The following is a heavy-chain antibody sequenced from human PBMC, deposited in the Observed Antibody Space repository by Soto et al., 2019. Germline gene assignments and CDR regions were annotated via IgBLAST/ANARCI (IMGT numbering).Heavy chain of an antibody. J-gene: IGHJ6*02. D-gene: IGHD3-16*01. CDR1: GGSISGYY. V-gene: IGHV4-59*01. Sequence: SETLSLTCTVSGGSISGYYWSWVRQSPGKGLEWIGYMYYGGSINYNPSLKSRVTISVDTSENQVSLKLTSVTAADTAVYYCARVPPEGVGGMDVWGQGTTVTVSS. CDR2: MYYGGSI. CDR3: ARVPPEGVGGMDV.